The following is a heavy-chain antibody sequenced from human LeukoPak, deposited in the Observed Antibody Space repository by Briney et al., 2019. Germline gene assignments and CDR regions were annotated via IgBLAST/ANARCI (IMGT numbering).Heavy chain of an antibody. D-gene: IGHD1-26*01. J-gene: IGHJ6*02. CDR1: GFTFSRND. V-gene: IGHV3-7*01. CDR3: ARELGATPFYYYGMDV. CDR2: IKQDGSEK. Sequence: GGSLRLSCAASGFTFSRNDMHWVRHAPGKGLEWVANIKQDGSEKYYVDSVKGRFTISRDNAKNSLYLQMNSLRAEDTAVYYCARELGATPFYYYGMDVWGQGTTVTVSS.